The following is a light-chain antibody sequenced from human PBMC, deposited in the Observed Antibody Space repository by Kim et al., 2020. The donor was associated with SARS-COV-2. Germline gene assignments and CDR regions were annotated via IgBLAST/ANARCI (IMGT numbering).Light chain of an antibody. CDR3: QQLNSYPNT. Sequence: DIQLTQSPSFLSASVGDRVIITCRASQGISSYLAWYQQKPGKAPKLLIYAASTLQSGVPSRFSGSGSGTEFTLTISSLQPEDFATYYCQQLNSYPNTFGGGTKLEI. V-gene: IGKV1-9*01. J-gene: IGKJ4*01. CDR2: AAS. CDR1: QGISSY.